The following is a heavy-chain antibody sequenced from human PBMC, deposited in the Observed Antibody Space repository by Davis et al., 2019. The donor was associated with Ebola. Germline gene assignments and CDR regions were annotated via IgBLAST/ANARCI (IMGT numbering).Heavy chain of an antibody. CDR2: IIPIFGTA. CDR1: GGTFSSYA. V-gene: IGHV1-69*13. CDR3: AKDRYYDNNPLYYESEC. J-gene: IGHJ4*02. Sequence: SVKVSCRASGGTFSSYAISWVRQAPGQGLEWMGGIIPIFGTANYAQRFQGRVTITADESRTTAYMELSSLRSEDTAVYYCAKDRYYDNNPLYYESECWGQGTLVTVSS. D-gene: IGHD3-22*01.